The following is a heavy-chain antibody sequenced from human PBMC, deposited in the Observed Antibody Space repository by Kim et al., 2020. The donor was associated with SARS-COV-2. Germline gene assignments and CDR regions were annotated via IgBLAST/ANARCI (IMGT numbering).Heavy chain of an antibody. V-gene: IGHV4-39*07. CDR1: GGSISSSSYY. CDR3: ARDPERITMVRGAGGFDP. Sequence: SETLSLTCTVSGGSISSSSYYWGWIRQPPGKGLEWIGSIYYSGSTYYNPSLKSRVTISVDTSKNQFSLKLSSVTAADTAVYYCARDPERITMVRGAGGFDPWGQGTLVTVSS. CDR2: IYYSGST. J-gene: IGHJ5*02. D-gene: IGHD3-10*01.